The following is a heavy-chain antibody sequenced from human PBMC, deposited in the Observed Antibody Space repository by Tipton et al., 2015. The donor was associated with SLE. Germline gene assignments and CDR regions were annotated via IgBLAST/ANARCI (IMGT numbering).Heavy chain of an antibody. V-gene: IGHV4-59*02. CDR3: ARIQFTAVVHY. CDR1: CGSVSPYY. J-gene: IGHJ4*02. D-gene: IGHD5-18*01. Sequence: TLSLTCTVSCGSVSPYYWNWIRQSPGKGLEWIGYIFHIGGTNYNPSLKSRVTILVDTSKNQVSLRLSSVTAADTAVYYCARIQFTAVVHYWGQGTLVTVSS. CDR2: IFHIGGT.